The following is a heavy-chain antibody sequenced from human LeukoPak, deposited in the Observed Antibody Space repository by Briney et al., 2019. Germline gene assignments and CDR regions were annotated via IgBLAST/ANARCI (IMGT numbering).Heavy chain of an antibody. J-gene: IGHJ6*02. V-gene: IGHV3-11*03. D-gene: IGHD4-17*01. CDR2: ISPSSGYT. CDR3: ARNDYGAQTPPDV. CDR1: GFTFSDYY. Sequence: PGGSLRLSCGASGFTFSDYYMSWIRQAPGKGLEWLSYISPSSGYTPYADSVKGRFTISRDNAKNSLYLQMNSLRAEDTAIYYCARNDYGAQTPPDVWGQGTTVTVSS.